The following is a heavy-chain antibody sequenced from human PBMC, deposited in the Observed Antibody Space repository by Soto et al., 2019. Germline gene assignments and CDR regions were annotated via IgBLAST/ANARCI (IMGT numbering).Heavy chain of an antibody. CDR3: ARHGLTAYMAYYFDF. CDR1: GGSISSSNYY. J-gene: IGHJ4*02. Sequence: SETLSLTCTVSGGSISSSNYYWGWIRQPPGKGLEWIGNIYYTGFSYYNPSLKSRITVSVDTSKNQFSLNLSSVTAADTAVYYCARHGLTAYMAYYFDFWGQGTQVTVSS. D-gene: IGHD3-16*01. V-gene: IGHV4-39*01. CDR2: IYYTGFS.